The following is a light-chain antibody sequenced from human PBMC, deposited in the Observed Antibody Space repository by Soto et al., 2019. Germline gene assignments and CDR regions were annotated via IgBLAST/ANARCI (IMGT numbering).Light chain of an antibody. CDR1: SSDVGGYNF. CDR3: CSYAGSDTYV. Sequence: QSVLTQPRSGSGFPGQSVTISCTGTSSDVGGYNFVSWYQHPPGKAPKLMLYDVTNRPSGVPDRFSGSKSDNTASLTISGLQAEDEADYYCCSYAGSDTYVFGTGTKVTVL. CDR2: DVT. V-gene: IGLV2-11*01. J-gene: IGLJ1*01.